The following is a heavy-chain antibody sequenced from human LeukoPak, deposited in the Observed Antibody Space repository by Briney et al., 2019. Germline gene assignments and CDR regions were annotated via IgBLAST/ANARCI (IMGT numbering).Heavy chain of an antibody. D-gene: IGHD6-13*01. J-gene: IGHJ5*02. V-gene: IGHV1-2*02. Sequence: ASVKVSCKASGYTFTGYFIHWVRQAPGQGLEWMGWISPNSGGTNYAQRFQGRVTMTRDTSISTAYMELSRLRSDDTAVYYCARGSDVTLAAAGKGGGCFDPWGQGTLVTVSS. CDR1: GYTFTGYF. CDR3: ARGSDVTLAAAGKGGGCFDP. CDR2: ISPNSGGT.